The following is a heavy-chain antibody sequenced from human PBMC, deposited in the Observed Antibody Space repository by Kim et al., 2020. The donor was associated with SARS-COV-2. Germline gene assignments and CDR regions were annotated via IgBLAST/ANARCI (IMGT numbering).Heavy chain of an antibody. CDR3: ARAHGQWLVRGWFDP. J-gene: IGHJ5*02. CDR2: IIPIFGTA. V-gene: IGHV1-69*13. CDR1: GGTFSSYA. Sequence: SVKVSCKASGGTFSSYAISWVRQAPGQGLEWMGGIIPIFGTANYAQKFQGRVTITADESTSTAYMELSSLRSEDTAVYYCARAHGQWLVRGWFDPWGQGTLVTVSS. D-gene: IGHD6-19*01.